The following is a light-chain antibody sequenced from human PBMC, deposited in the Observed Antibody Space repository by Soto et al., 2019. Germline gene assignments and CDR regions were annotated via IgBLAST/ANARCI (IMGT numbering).Light chain of an antibody. CDR1: QDIANS. Sequence: DIQMTQSPSSLSASIGDRVILTCQASQDIANSLNWYQHKPGKAPKLLIYDASNLERGVPARFSGSGSGTDFSFTISSLQPEDIATYYCQQYNSYSYTFGQGTKLEIK. CDR2: DAS. CDR3: QQYNSYSYT. V-gene: IGKV1-33*01. J-gene: IGKJ2*01.